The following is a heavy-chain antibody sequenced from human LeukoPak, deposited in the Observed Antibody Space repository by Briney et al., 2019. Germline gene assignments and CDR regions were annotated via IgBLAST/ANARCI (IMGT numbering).Heavy chain of an antibody. D-gene: IGHD1-14*01. CDR3: AREYISFYFDY. J-gene: IGHJ4*02. CDR2: IYYSGST. Sequence: PSETLSLTCTVSGGSISSSSYYWGWIRQPPGKGLEWIGSIYYSGSTYYNPSLKSRVTISVDTSKNQFSLKLSSVTAADTAVYYCAREYISFYFDYWGQGTLVTVSS. V-gene: IGHV4-39*07. CDR1: GGSISSSSYY.